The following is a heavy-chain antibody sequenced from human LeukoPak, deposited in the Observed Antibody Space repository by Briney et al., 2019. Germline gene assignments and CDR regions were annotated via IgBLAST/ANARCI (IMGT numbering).Heavy chain of an antibody. J-gene: IGHJ4*02. Sequence: PGGSLRLSCAASGFTFSSYSMNWVRQAPGKGLEWVSSISSSSSYIYYADSVKGRFTISRGNAKNSLYLQMNSLRAEDTAVYYCARVSGWAFDYWGQGTLVTVSS. CDR3: ARVSGWAFDY. CDR2: ISSSSSYI. D-gene: IGHD6-19*01. V-gene: IGHV3-21*01. CDR1: GFTFSSYS.